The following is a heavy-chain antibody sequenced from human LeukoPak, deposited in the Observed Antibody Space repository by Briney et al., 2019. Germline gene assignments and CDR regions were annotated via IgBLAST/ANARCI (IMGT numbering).Heavy chain of an antibody. J-gene: IGHJ6*02. CDR3: ARVSASSYGSGSYSHYYYYGMDV. V-gene: IGHV3-48*03. CDR1: GFIFRNFG. D-gene: IGHD3-10*01. CDR2: ISGGGITM. Sequence: GGSLRLSCAASGFIFRNFGMNWVRQAPGKGLKWVSYISGGGITMDEADSVKGRFTMSRDNAKNTLYLQMNSLRAEDTAVYYCARVSASSYGSGSYSHYYYYGMDVWGQGTTVTVSS.